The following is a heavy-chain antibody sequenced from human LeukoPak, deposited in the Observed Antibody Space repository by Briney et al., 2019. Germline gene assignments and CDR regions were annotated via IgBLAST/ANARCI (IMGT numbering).Heavy chain of an antibody. D-gene: IGHD1-26*01. CDR1: GYTFTGYY. Sequence: ASVKVSCKASGYTFTGYYMHWVRQAPGQGLEWMGWINPNSGGTNYAQKFQGRVTMTRDTSISTAYMELSRLRSDDTAVYYCARDPIVGATFDYWGQGTLVTVSS. V-gene: IGHV1-2*02. CDR2: INPNSGGT. CDR3: ARDPIVGATFDY. J-gene: IGHJ4*02.